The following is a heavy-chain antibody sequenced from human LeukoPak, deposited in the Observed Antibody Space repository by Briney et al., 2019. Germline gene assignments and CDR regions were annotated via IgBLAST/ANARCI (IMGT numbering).Heavy chain of an antibody. CDR2: IYYSGST. V-gene: IGHV4-59*01. Sequence: SETLSLTCSVSGGSITSYYWSWIRQSPGKGLEWIGYIYYSGSTNYNPSLKSRVTISVGTSKNQYSLKLSSVTAADTAVYYCARRRLRITMIVVVIKGAFDIWGQGTMVTVSS. J-gene: IGHJ3*02. D-gene: IGHD3-22*01. CDR1: GGSITSYY. CDR3: ARRRLRITMIVVVIKGAFDI.